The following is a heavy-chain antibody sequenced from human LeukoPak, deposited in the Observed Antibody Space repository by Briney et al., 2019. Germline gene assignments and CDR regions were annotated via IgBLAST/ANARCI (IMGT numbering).Heavy chain of an antibody. J-gene: IGHJ4*02. CDR1: GGSISSYY. D-gene: IGHD2-2*01. Sequence: PSETLSLTCTVSGGSISSYYWSWIRQPPGKGLEWIGYIYYSGSTNYNPSLKSRVTISVDTSKNQFSLKLSSVTAEDTAVYYCAKDSGSTSRCYYFDYWGQGILVTVSS. V-gene: IGHV4-59*01. CDR2: IYYSGST. CDR3: AKDSGSTSRCYYFDY.